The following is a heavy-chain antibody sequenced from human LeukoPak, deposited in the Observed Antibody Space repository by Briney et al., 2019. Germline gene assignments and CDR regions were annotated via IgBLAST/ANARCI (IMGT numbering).Heavy chain of an antibody. CDR1: GFTFSSYG. CDR2: ISYDGSEK. V-gene: IGHV3-30*03. CDR3: ARVSKTYSYGYLNDY. D-gene: IGHD5-18*01. J-gene: IGHJ4*02. Sequence: GGSLRLSCAASGFTFSSYGMHWVRQAPGKGLEWVAVISYDGSEKYYVDSVKGRFTISRDNAKNSLYLQMNSLRAEDTAVYYCARVSKTYSYGYLNDYWGQGTLVTVSS.